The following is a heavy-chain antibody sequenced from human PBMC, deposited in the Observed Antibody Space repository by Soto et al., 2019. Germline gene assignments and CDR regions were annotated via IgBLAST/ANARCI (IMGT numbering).Heavy chain of an antibody. Sequence: GGSLRLSCAASGFTFSSYSMNWVRQAPGKGLEWVSSISSSSSYIYYADSVKGRFTISRDNAKNSLYLQMNSLRAEDTAVYYCARGRYCSGGSCYYYDYWGQGTLVTVSS. CDR3: ARGRYCSGGSCYYYDY. CDR2: ISSSSSYI. CDR1: GFTFSSYS. J-gene: IGHJ4*02. D-gene: IGHD2-15*01. V-gene: IGHV3-21*01.